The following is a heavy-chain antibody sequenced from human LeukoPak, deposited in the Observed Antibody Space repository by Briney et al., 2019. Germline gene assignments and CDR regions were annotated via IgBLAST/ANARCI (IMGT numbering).Heavy chain of an antibody. CDR3: ARVGGLRYSSRWYFDY. V-gene: IGHV4-34*01. J-gene: IGHJ4*02. CDR1: GGSFSGYY. Sequence: SETLSLTCAVYGGSFSGYYWSWIRQPPGKGLEWIGEINHSGSTNYNPSLKSRVTISVDTSKNQFSLKLSSVTAADTAVYYCARVGGLRYSSRWYFDYWGQGTLVTVSS. D-gene: IGHD3-9*01. CDR2: INHSGST.